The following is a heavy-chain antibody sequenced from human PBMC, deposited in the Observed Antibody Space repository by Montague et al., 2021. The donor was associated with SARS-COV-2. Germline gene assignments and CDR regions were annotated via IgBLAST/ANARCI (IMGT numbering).Heavy chain of an antibody. CDR2: IFVGAST. J-gene: IGHJ5*01. CDR1: GGSISGYY. CDR3: ARGMAPEGRWFDS. D-gene: IGHD2-2*01. V-gene: IGHV4-4*07. Sequence: SETLSLTCSGSGGSISGYYWSWVRQAAGKRLEWIGRIFVGASTDYNPSLMSRFSLSGDKSKNQFSLKVTSVTAADTAIYYCARGMAPEGRWFDSWGHGMLVTVSS.